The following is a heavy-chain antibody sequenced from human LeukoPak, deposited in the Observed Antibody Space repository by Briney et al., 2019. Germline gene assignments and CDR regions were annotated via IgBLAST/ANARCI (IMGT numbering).Heavy chain of an antibody. CDR1: GYTFTGYY. D-gene: IGHD6-13*01. V-gene: IGHV1-2*02. CDR2: INPNSGGT. CDR3: ARGSRSSTWYVPFDY. J-gene: IGHJ4*02. Sequence: ASAKVSCKASGYTFTGYYMHWVRQAPGQGLEWMGWINPNSGGTNYAQTFQGRVTMTRDTSISTAYMELSRLRSDDTAVYYCARGSRSSTWYVPFDYWGQGSLLTVSS.